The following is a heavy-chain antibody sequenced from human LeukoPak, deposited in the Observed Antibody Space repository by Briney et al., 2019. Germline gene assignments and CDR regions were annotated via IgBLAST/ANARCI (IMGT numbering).Heavy chain of an antibody. J-gene: IGHJ4*02. CDR3: ARVYSMVRGYDY. D-gene: IGHD3-10*01. CDR1: GYTFTGYY. CDR2: INPNSGGT. V-gene: IGHV1-2*02. Sequence: ASVKVSCKASGYTFTGYYMHRVRQAPGQGLEWMGWINPNSGGTNYAQKFQGRVTMTRDTSISTAYMELSRLRSDDTAVYYCARVYSMVRGYDYWGQGTLVTVSS.